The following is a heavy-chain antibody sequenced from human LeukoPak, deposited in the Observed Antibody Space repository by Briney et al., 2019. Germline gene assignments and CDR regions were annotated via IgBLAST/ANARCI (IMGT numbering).Heavy chain of an antibody. J-gene: IGHJ3*02. V-gene: IGHV3-21*01. D-gene: IGHD6-13*01. Sequence: PGGSLRLSCAASGFTFSSYTMNWVRQAPGKGLEWVSSISSSSSYIYYADSVKGRFTISRDSAKNSLYLQMNSLRAEDTAVYYCARDGSYSSSWSRDAFDIWGQGTMVTVSS. CDR2: ISSSSSYI. CDR3: ARDGSYSSSWSRDAFDI. CDR1: GFTFSSYT.